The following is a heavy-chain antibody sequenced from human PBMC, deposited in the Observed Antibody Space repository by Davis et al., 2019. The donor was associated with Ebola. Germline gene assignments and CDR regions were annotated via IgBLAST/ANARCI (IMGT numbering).Heavy chain of an antibody. J-gene: IGHJ4*02. CDR3: SVGGQDWGFDY. V-gene: IGHV1-18*04. Sequence: ASVKVSCKASGYTFTSYGISWVRQAPGQGLEWMGWISAYNGNTNYAQKLQGRVTMTTDTSTSTAYMELRSLRSEDTAMYYCSVGGQDWGFDYWGQGTLVPVSS. D-gene: IGHD7-27*01. CDR2: ISAYNGNT. CDR1: GYTFTSYG.